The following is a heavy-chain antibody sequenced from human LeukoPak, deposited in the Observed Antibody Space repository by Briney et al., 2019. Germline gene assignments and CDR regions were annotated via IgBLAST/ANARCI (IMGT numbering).Heavy chain of an antibody. J-gene: IGHJ5*02. CDR1: GFTFRSYG. V-gene: IGHV3-30*18. CDR2: LSYDGSIK. CDR3: AKDLSGSFYSWRFDP. Sequence: PGRSLRLSCEASGFTFRSYGMHWVRQAPGKGLEWVASLSYDGSIKYYGDSVKGRFTIARDNSKNTLYLQMNSLRAEDTAVYYCAKDLSGSFYSWRFDPWGQGTLVIVSS. D-gene: IGHD1-26*01.